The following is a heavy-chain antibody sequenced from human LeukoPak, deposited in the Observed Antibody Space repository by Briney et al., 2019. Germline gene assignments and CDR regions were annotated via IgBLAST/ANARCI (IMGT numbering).Heavy chain of an antibody. V-gene: IGHV4-34*01. D-gene: IGHD3-22*01. CDR2: INHSGST. CDR3: ARDGLPPESMIVVVSTHLDY. Sequence: SETLSLTCAVYGGSFSGYYWSWIRQPPGKGLEWIGEINHSGSTNYNPSLKSRVTISVDTSKNQFSLKLSSVTAADTAVYYCARDGLPPESMIVVVSTHLDYWGQGTLVTVSS. CDR1: GGSFSGYY. J-gene: IGHJ4*02.